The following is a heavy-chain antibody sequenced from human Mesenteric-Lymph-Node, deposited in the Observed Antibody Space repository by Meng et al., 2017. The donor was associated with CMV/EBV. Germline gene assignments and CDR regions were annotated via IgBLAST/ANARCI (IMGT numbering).Heavy chain of an antibody. Sequence: ESLKISCAASGFTFSSYAMHWVRQAPGKGLEWIGYIYYSGSTNYNPSLKSRVTISVDTSKNQFSLKLSSVTAADTAVYYCAREGHDFWSGYFGMDVWGQGTTVTVSS. CDR2: IYYSGST. CDR3: AREGHDFWSGYFGMDV. CDR1: GFTFSSYA. V-gene: IGHV4-59*01. D-gene: IGHD3-3*01. J-gene: IGHJ6*02.